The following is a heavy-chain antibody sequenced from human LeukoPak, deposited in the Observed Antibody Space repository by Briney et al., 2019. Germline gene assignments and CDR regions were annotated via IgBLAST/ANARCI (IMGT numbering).Heavy chain of an antibody. V-gene: IGHV4-34*01. CDR2: INHSGST. D-gene: IGHD5-24*01. CDR1: GGSFSGYY. CDR3: ARDGYNRNFDY. J-gene: IGHJ4*02. Sequence: SETLSLTCAVYGGSFSGYYWSWIRQPPGKGLEWIGEINHSGSTNYNPSLKSRVTISVDTSKNQSSLKLSSVTAADTAVYYCARDGYNRNFDYWGQGTLVTVSS.